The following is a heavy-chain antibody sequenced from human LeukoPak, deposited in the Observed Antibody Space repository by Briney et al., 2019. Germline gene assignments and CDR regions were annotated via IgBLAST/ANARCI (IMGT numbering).Heavy chain of an antibody. CDR1: GYTFSSNA. D-gene: IGHD3-22*01. CDR2: IDTNTGNP. Sequence: ASVKVSCKASGYTFSSNAINWVRQAPGQGLEWMGWIDTNTGNPTYAQGFTGQFVFSLDTSVSTAYLQISSLKAEDAAEYFCARGYDSSGYFSDWGQGTLVTVSS. V-gene: IGHV7-4-1*02. J-gene: IGHJ4*02. CDR3: ARGYDSSGYFSD.